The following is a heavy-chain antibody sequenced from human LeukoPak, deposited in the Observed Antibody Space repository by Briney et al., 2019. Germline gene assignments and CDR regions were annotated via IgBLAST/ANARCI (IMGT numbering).Heavy chain of an antibody. CDR1: GFTFSSYG. CDR2: ISYDGSNK. Sequence: GGSLRLSCAASGFTFSSYGMHWVRQAPGKGLEWVAVISYDGSNKYYADSVKGRFTISRGNSKNTLYLQMNSLRAEDTAVYYCAKDRRTDFDYWGQGTLVTVSS. J-gene: IGHJ4*02. D-gene: IGHD1-14*01. V-gene: IGHV3-30*18. CDR3: AKDRRTDFDY.